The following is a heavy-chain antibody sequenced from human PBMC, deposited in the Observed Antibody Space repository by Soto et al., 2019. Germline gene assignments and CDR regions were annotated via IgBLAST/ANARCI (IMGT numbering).Heavy chain of an antibody. J-gene: IGHJ4*02. D-gene: IGHD3-22*01. V-gene: IGHV4-59*01. CDR3: ASTMIVVSTEYYFDY. CDR2: IYYSGST. CDR1: GGSISSYY. Sequence: ASETLSLTCTVSGGSISSYYWSWIRQPPGKGLEWIGYIYYSGSTNYNPSLKSRVTISVDTSKNQFSLKLSSVTAADTAVYYCASTMIVVSTEYYFDYWGQGTLVTVSS.